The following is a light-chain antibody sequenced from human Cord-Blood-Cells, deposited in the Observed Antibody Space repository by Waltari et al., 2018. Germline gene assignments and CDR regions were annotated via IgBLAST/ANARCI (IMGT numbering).Light chain of an antibody. CDR1: QSISSY. Sequence: GDRVTITCRASQSISSYLNWYQQKPGKAPKLLIYAASSLQSGVPSRFSGSGSGTDFTLIISSLQPEDFATYYCQQSYSTPHTFGQGTKLEIK. J-gene: IGKJ2*01. CDR2: AAS. V-gene: IGKV1-39*01. CDR3: QQSYSTPHT.